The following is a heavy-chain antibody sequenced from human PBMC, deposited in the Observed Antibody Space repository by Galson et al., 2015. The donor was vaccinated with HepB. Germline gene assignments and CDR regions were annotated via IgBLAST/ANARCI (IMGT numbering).Heavy chain of an antibody. J-gene: IGHJ5*02. Sequence: SVKVSCKASGYTFSSYSIAWVRQAPGQGLEWMGWISAYDSSTNYAQKLQGRVTMTTETSTTTAYMELRSLRSDDTAVYYCARGAFVAGATATLNNWFDPWGQGTLVTVSS. CDR3: ARGAFVAGATATLNNWFDP. D-gene: IGHD2-15*01. CDR1: GYTFSSYS. V-gene: IGHV1-18*01. CDR2: ISAYDSST.